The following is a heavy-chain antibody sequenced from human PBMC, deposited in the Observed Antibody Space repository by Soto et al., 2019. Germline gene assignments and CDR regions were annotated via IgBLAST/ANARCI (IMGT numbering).Heavy chain of an antibody. D-gene: IGHD1-20*01. CDR2: FIPMLGIA. V-gene: IGHV1-69*02. Sequence: QVQLVQSGAEVKRPGSSVKVFCKASGDSFSRSTFSWVRQAPGQGLEWMGRFIPMLGIANYAQTFQGRVTITADKSTCTAYMDLSSLRSEDTAVYYCASLYDGISGNFDYWGQGTLVTVSS. CDR1: GDSFSRST. CDR3: ASLYDGISGNFDY. J-gene: IGHJ4*02.